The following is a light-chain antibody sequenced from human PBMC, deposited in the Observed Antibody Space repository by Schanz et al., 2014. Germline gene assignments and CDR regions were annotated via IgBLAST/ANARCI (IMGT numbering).Light chain of an antibody. CDR1: QSVSDN. V-gene: IGKV3-15*01. CDR3: LQHNSYPPT. CDR2: GAS. Sequence: EIVMTQSPATLSVSPGERATLSCRASQSVSDNLAWYQHKTGQAPRLLIYGASTRATGIPGRFSGSGSGTDFTLTISRLEPEDFATYYCLQHNSYPPTFGQGTRLEIK. J-gene: IGKJ5*01.